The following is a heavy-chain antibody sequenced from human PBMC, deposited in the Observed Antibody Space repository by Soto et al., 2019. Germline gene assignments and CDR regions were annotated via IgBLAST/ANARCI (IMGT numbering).Heavy chain of an antibody. J-gene: IGHJ4*02. CDR1: GGSISSSSYY. CDR2: IYYSGST. V-gene: IGHV4-39*01. CDR3: ARHSFSRYSYGPGDFDY. Sequence: QLQLQESGPGLVKPSETLSLTCTVSGGSISSSSYYWGWIRQPPGKGLEWIGSIYYSGSTYYNPSLKSRVTISVDTSKNQFSLKLSSVPAADTAVYYCARHSFSRYSYGPGDFDYWGQGTLVTVSS. D-gene: IGHD5-18*01.